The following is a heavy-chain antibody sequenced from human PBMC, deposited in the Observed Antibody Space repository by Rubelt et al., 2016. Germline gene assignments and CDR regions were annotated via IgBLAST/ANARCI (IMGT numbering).Heavy chain of an antibody. J-gene: IGHJ4*02. Sequence: QVQLQESGPGLVKPSETLSLTCTVSGGSISSYYWSWIRQPPGKGLEWIGYIFYSGSTNYNHSIKSRVTLSVDTSKNQFSLKMPAGTVAGNAVCFWARAGHRRGRFDSWGQGTLVTVS. CDR3: ARAGHRRGRFDS. CDR1: GGSISSYY. CDR2: IFYSGST. V-gene: IGHV4-59*01. D-gene: IGHD3-10*01.